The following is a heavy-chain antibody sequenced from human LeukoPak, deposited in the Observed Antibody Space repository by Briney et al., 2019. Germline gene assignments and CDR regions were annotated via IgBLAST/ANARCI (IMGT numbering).Heavy chain of an antibody. CDR3: ARDERYDSSGYPFDS. D-gene: IGHD3-22*01. V-gene: IGHV1-2*02. Sequence: ASVKVSCKASGYTFTGYFMHWVRQAPGQGLEWMGWINPNSGGTNYAQKFQGRVTMTRDTSISTAYMELSRLRSDDTAVYYCARDERYDSSGYPFDSWGQGTLVTVSS. CDR2: INPNSGGT. J-gene: IGHJ4*02. CDR1: GYTFTGYF.